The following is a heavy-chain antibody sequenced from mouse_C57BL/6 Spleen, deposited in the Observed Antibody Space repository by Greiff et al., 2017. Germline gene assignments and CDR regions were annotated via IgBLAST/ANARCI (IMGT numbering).Heavy chain of an antibody. CDR1: GYTFADYN. CDR3: ARWGDPYAMDY. V-gene: IGHV1-18*01. CDR2: INPNNGGT. J-gene: IGHJ4*01. Sequence: VQLQQPGPELVKPGASVKIPCKASGYTFADYNMAWVKQSHGKSLEWIGDINPNNGGTTYNQKFKGKATLTVAKPSSTAYMELRSLASEDTAGYCGARWGDPYAMDYWGQGTSVTVSS.